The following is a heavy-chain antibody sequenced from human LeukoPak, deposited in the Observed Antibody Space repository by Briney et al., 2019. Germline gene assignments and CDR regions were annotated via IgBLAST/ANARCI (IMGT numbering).Heavy chain of an antibody. CDR2: IKQDGSEK. Sequence: PGGSLRLSCAASGFTFSSYWMSWVRQAPGKGLEWVANIKQDGSEKYYVDSVKGRFTISRDNAKNSLYLQMNSLRAEDTAVYYCARDYGSGSYIPYYYYGMDVWGQETTVTVSS. CDR1: GFTFSSYW. J-gene: IGHJ6*02. CDR3: ARDYGSGSYIPYYYYGMDV. D-gene: IGHD3-10*01. V-gene: IGHV3-7*03.